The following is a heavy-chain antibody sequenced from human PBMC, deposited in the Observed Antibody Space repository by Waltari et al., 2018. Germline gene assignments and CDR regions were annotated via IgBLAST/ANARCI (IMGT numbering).Heavy chain of an antibody. CDR1: GYIFTSYW. D-gene: IGHD3-9*01. CDR2: ICPRAGARGF. V-gene: IGHV5-51*01. CDR3: ARGLLGGYERGWFDP. J-gene: IGHJ5*02. Sequence: EVQLVQSGAEVKKPGASLKITCKASGYIFTSYWIGWVRQRPGKGLEWMGLICPRAGARGFRYRPSVQGRVTLPADTSVATVYLHWRSLEASDTAIYYCARGLLGGYERGWFDPWGQGTLVTGSS.